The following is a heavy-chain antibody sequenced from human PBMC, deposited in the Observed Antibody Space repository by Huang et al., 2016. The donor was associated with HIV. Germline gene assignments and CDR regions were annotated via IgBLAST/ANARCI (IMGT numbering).Heavy chain of an antibody. CDR2: VYKSGST. CDR1: GDFISSTNYY. CDR3: ASQHIGAAATWF. V-gene: IGHV4-39*01. J-gene: IGHJ4*02. Sequence: QLQLQESGPGQVKPSETLSLTCTVSGDFISSTNYYWGWIRQSPGKGLEWVGSVYKSGSTHANPSLKSRVTLSVDTSRNQFSLRLNSVTAADTAVYYCASQHIGAAATWFWGRGTQVAVSS. D-gene: IGHD6-13*01.